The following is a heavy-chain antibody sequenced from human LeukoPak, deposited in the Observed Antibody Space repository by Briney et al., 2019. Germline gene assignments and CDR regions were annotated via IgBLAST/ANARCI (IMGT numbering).Heavy chain of an antibody. Sequence: PSETLSLTCAVYGGSFSGYYWSWIRQPPGKGLEWIGEINHSGSTNYNPSLKSRVTISVDTSKNQFSLKLTSVTAADTAVYYCASSQWVVPGSHWGQGALVIVSS. CDR2: INHSGST. V-gene: IGHV4-34*01. J-gene: IGHJ4*02. CDR3: ASSQWVVPGSH. D-gene: IGHD6-19*01. CDR1: GGSFSGYY.